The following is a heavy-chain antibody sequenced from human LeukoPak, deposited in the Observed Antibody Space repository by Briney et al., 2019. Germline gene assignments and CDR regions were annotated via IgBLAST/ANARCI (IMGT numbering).Heavy chain of an antibody. CDR2: IYHSGST. D-gene: IGHD2-8*01. Sequence: SETLSLTCAVSGGSISSGGYSWSWIRQPPGKGLEWIGYIYHSGSTYYNPSLKSRVTISVDRSENQFSLKLSSVTAADTAVYYCARALLSRWFDPWGQGTLVTVSP. V-gene: IGHV4-30-2*01. CDR3: ARALLSRWFDP. J-gene: IGHJ5*02. CDR1: GGSISSGGYS.